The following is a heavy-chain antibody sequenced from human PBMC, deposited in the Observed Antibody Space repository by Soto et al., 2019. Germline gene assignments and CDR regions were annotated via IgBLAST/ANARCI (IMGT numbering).Heavy chain of an antibody. J-gene: IGHJ4*02. D-gene: IGHD2-2*02. V-gene: IGHV3-33*01. Sequence: QVQLVESGGGVVQPGRSLRLSCAASGFTFSSYGMHWVRQAPGKGLEWVAVIWYDGSNKYYADSVKGRFTISRDNSKNTLYLQMNSLRAEDTAVYYCARGEDIVVVPAAIHFDYWGQGTLVTVSS. CDR2: IWYDGSNK. CDR1: GFTFSSYG. CDR3: ARGEDIVVVPAAIHFDY.